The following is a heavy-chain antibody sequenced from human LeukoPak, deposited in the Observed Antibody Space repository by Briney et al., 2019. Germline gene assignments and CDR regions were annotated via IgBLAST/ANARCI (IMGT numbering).Heavy chain of an antibody. D-gene: IGHD3-22*01. V-gene: IGHV3-21*01. CDR1: GFTFSLYG. J-gene: IGHJ4*02. CDR3: ARDPYDSSWGLCYFDY. Sequence: GESLRLSCAASGFTFSLYGMHWVRQAPGKGLEWVSSISPSSDYIYYTDSVKGRFTISRDNAKNSLYLQMTSLRADDTAVYYCARDPYDSSWGLCYFDYWGQGNLVTVSS. CDR2: ISPSSDYI.